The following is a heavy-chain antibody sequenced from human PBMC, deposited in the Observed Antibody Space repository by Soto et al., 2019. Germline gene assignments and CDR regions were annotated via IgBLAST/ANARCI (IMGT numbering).Heavy chain of an antibody. Sequence: ASVKVSCKVSGYTLTELSMHWVRQAPGKGLEWMGGFDPEDGETIYAQKFQGRVTMTEDTSTDTAYMELSSLRSEDTAVYYCATYRPSYSREFWVWFDPWGQGTPVTVSS. J-gene: IGHJ5*02. D-gene: IGHD3-22*01. CDR2: FDPEDGET. CDR1: GYTLTELS. CDR3: ATYRPSYSREFWVWFDP. V-gene: IGHV1-24*01.